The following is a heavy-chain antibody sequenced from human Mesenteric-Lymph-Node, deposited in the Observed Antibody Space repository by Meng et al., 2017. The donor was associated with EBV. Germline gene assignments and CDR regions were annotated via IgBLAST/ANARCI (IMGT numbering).Heavy chain of an antibody. V-gene: IGHV3-74*03. J-gene: IGHJ4*02. D-gene: IGHD1-14*01. CDR1: EFTFSSYW. CDR3: SRDLAGSDDY. Sequence: HLVESGGSLVQLGWSLRLSCAASEFTFSSYWMPWVRQAPGEGLVWVSRINEDGATTTYADSVKGRFTISRDNAKNTLYLQMNSLRAEDTAVYYCSRDLAGSDDYWGQGARVTVAS. CDR2: INEDGATT.